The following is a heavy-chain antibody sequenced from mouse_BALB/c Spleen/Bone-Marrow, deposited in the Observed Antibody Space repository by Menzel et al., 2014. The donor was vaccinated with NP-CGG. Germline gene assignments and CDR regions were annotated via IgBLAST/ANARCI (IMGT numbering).Heavy chain of an antibody. Sequence: EVELMESGGGLVQPGGSRKLSCAASGFTFSSFGMHWVRQAPEKGLEWVAYISSGSSTIYYADTVKGRFTISRDNPKNTLFLQMTSLRSEDTAMYYCARDVPLYDVGYFDYWGQGTTLTVSS. J-gene: IGHJ2*01. CDR2: ISSGSSTI. D-gene: IGHD2-14*01. CDR1: GFTFSSFG. CDR3: ARDVPLYDVGYFDY. V-gene: IGHV5-17*02.